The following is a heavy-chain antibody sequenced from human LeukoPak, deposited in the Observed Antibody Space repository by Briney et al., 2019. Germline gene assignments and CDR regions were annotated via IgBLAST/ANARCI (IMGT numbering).Heavy chain of an antibody. Sequence: SSQTLSLTCTASGGSISSGGYYWSWIRQHPGKGLEWIGYIYYSGSTYYNPSVKSRVTISADTSKNQFSLKLTSVTAADTAVYYCARAYCSGDSCYPGGNWFDPWGQGTLVTVSS. J-gene: IGHJ5*02. CDR1: GGSISSGGYY. D-gene: IGHD2-15*01. CDR2: IYYSGST. V-gene: IGHV4-31*03. CDR3: ARAYCSGDSCYPGGNWFDP.